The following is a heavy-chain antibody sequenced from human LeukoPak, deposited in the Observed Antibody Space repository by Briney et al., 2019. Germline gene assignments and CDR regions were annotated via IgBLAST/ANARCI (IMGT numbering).Heavy chain of an antibody. V-gene: IGHV1-69*13. CDR1: GYTFTGYY. Sequence: AVKVSCKTSGYTFTGYYMHWVRQAPGQGRDWMGGIIPIFGTANYAQKFQGRVTITADESTSTAYMALSSLRSEDTAVYYCASPDYGGNSGGNWFDPWGQGTLVTVSS. D-gene: IGHD4-23*01. CDR2: IIPIFGTA. J-gene: IGHJ5*02. CDR3: ASPDYGGNSGGNWFDP.